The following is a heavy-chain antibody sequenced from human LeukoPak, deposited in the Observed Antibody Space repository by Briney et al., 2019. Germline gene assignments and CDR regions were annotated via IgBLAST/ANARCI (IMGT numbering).Heavy chain of an antibody. CDR1: GGSIRSGGYY. J-gene: IGHJ6*02. V-gene: IGHV4-31*03. D-gene: IGHD6-13*01. CDR2: IYYSGST. CDR3: ARWRLAAAAPYYYGMDV. Sequence: SQTLSLTCTVSGGSIRSGGYYWSWIRQHPGKGLEWIGYIYYSGSTYYNPSLKSRVTISVDTSKNQFSLKLSSVTAADTAVYYCARWRLAAAAPYYYGMDVWGQGTTVTVSS.